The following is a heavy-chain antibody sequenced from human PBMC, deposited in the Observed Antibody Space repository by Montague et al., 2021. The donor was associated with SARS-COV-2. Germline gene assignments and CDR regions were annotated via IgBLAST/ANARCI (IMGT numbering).Heavy chain of an antibody. CDR3: VRDKGTHRILDY. CDR2: IKFDGTVI. Sequence: SLRLSCAASGFAFNHYWMHLFRQAPVKGLVWVSRIKFDGTVIHYSDSVKGRFTISRDNAKNTLYLQMNSLRVEETAVYYCVRDKGTHRILDYWGQGILVTVSS. CDR1: GFAFNHYW. J-gene: IGHJ4*02. V-gene: IGHV3-74*01. D-gene: IGHD1-14*01.